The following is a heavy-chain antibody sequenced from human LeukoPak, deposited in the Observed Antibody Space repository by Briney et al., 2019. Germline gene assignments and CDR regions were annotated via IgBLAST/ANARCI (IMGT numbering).Heavy chain of an antibody. J-gene: IGHJ3*02. D-gene: IGHD3-22*01. CDR1: GGSISSNSYY. Sequence: PSETLSLTCAVSGGSISSNSYYWGWLRQPPGKGLEWIGSIYYSGSTYYNPSLKSRVTISVDTSKNQFSLKLSSVTAADTAVYYCARVLPYYYDSSGYYVSRGTGGAFDIWGQGTMVTVSS. CDR3: ARVLPYYYDSSGYYVSRGTGGAFDI. CDR2: IYYSGST. V-gene: IGHV4-39*07.